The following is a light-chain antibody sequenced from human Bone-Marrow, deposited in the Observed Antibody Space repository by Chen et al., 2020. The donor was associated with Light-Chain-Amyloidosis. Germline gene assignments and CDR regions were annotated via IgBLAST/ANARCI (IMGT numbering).Light chain of an antibody. Sequence: QSALTQPASVSGSPGQSITISCTGTSSDVGGDNHVSWYQQHPDKAPKLMIYEVTNRPSWVPDRVSGSNSDNTASLTISGLQTEDEADYFCSSYTITNTLVFGSGTRVTVL. CDR3: SSYTITNTLV. V-gene: IGLV2-14*01. CDR2: EVT. J-gene: IGLJ1*01. CDR1: SSDVGGDNH.